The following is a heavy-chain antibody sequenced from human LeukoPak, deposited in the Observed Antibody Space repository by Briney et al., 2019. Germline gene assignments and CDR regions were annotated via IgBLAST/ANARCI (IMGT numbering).Heavy chain of an antibody. CDR1: GFTFSSDS. CDR3: ARGSRLYYYDSSGYPGDY. D-gene: IGHD3-22*01. V-gene: IGHV3-48*01. Sequence: GGSLRLSCAASGFTFSSDSMNWVRQAPGKGLEWVSYISSSSSTIYYADSVKGRFTISRDNAKNSLYLQMNSLRAEDTAVYYCARGSRLYYYDSSGYPGDYWGQGTLVTVSS. CDR2: ISSSSSTI. J-gene: IGHJ4*02.